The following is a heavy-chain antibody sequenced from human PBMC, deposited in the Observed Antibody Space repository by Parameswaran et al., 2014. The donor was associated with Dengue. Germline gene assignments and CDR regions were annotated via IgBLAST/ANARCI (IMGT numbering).Heavy chain of an antibody. V-gene: IGHV3-33*01. D-gene: IGHD3-10*01. CDR3: ARGGSCHASGSSRYFES. CDR2: MCFDGSYK. Sequence: WIRQPPGKGLEWVAVMCFDGSYKNYADSVKGRFTISRDNSKSTLYLQMNSLRAEDTAVYYCARGGSCHASGSSRYFESWGQGTLVTVSS. J-gene: IGHJ4*02.